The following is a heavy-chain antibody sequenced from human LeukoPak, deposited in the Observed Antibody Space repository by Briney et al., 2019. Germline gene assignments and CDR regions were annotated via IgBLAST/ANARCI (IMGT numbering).Heavy chain of an antibody. CDR1: GGSINSYY. Sequence: PSETLSHTCNVSGGSINSYYWGWIRQPPGKRLELIGYIYYSGRTNYNPSLKSRVTISVDTSTNQISLKLASVTAADTAVYFCARGTTKGYYYDSSGYYTKWGQGTLVTVSS. CDR2: IYYSGRT. V-gene: IGHV4-59*12. D-gene: IGHD3-22*01. CDR3: ARGTTKGYYYDSSGYYTK. J-gene: IGHJ4*02.